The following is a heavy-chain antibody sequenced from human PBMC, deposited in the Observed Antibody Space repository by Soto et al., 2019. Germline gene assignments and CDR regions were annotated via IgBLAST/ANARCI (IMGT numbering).Heavy chain of an antibody. D-gene: IGHD2-21*02. CDR3: TKVLTAEQFYPSDS. J-gene: IGHJ4*02. CDR2: ITGNGDSA. Sequence: EVQLWESGGGLAQPGGSLRLSCAASGFVFRNYATTWVRQAPGKGLEWVSAITGNGDSAYYADAVKGRFTISRDNSNNTLSLQMNSLRADDTAVYYCTKVLTAEQFYPSDSWGQGTLVTVSS. V-gene: IGHV3-23*01. CDR1: GFVFRNYA.